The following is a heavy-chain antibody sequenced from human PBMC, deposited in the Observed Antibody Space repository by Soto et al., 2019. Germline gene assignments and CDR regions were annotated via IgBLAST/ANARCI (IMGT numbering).Heavy chain of an antibody. D-gene: IGHD3-9*01. Sequence: PSETLSLTCTVSGGSFNNSDYYWGWIRQPPGKGLEWIGTIYSSGNTYYNPSLKNRVSISVDTSKNQFSLKLTSVTAADTAVYYCAGHLRSIPGYPDWGQGTLVTVSS. V-gene: IGHV4-39*01. CDR1: GGSFNNSDYY. J-gene: IGHJ4*02. CDR2: IYSSGNT. CDR3: AGHLRSIPGYPD.